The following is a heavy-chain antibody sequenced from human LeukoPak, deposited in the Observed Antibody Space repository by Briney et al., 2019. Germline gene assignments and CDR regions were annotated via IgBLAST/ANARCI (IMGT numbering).Heavy chain of an antibody. V-gene: IGHV3-23*01. J-gene: IGHJ4*02. D-gene: IGHD6-13*01. Sequence: GGSLRLSCAASGFTFSIYAMTWVRQAPGKGLEWVSAISGRGDRTYYADSVRGRFTISRDNSENTLYLQMNSLRAEDTAVYYCARRMSNSWSPDYWGQGTLVTVSS. CDR3: ARRMSNSWSPDY. CDR1: GFTFSIYA. CDR2: ISGRGDRT.